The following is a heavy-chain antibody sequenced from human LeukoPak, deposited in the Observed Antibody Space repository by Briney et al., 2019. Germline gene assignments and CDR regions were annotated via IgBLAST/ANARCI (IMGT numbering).Heavy chain of an antibody. V-gene: IGHV5-51*01. Sequence: SPSLQGQVTISADKSISTAYLQWSSLKASDTAMYYCARQRGYSDYEVNHYFDYWGQGTLVTVSS. CDR3: ARQRGYSDYEVNHYFDY. J-gene: IGHJ4*02. D-gene: IGHD5-12*01.